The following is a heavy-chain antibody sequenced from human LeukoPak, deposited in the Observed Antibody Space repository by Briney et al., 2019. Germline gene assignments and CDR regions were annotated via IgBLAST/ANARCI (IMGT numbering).Heavy chain of an antibody. CDR3: ARHVQDTTMVTPLYYFDY. D-gene: IGHD5-18*01. V-gene: IGHV4-59*08. CDR2: IYYSGST. Sequence: PSETLSLTCTVSGGSINSYYWSWIRQPPGKGLEWIGYIYYSGSTNYSPSLKSRVNISVDTSKNQFSLKLTSVTAADAAVYYCARHVQDTTMVTPLYYFDYWGQGTLVTVSS. CDR1: GGSINSYY. J-gene: IGHJ4*02.